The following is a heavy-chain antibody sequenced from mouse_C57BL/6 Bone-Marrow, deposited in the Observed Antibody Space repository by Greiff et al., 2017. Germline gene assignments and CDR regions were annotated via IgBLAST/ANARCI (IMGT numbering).Heavy chain of an antibody. CDR2: INPNYGTT. CDR1: GYSFTDYN. Sequence: VQLQQPGAELVMPGASVKISCKASGYSFTDYNMNWVKQSNGKSLEWIGVINPNYGTTSYNQKFKGKATLTVDQSSSTAYMQLNSLTSEDSAVYYCARKWTTVVADYAMDYWGQGTSVTVSS. CDR3: ARKWTTVVADYAMDY. J-gene: IGHJ4*01. D-gene: IGHD1-1*01. V-gene: IGHV1-39*01.